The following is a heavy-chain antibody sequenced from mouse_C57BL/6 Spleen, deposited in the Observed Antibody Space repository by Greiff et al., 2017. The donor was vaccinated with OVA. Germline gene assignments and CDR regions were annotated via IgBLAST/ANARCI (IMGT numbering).Heavy chain of an antibody. V-gene: IGHV8-8*01. Sequence: QVQLKESGPGILQPSQTLSLTCSFSGFSLSTFGMGVGWIRQPSGKGLEWLAHIWWDDDKYYNPALKRRLTISKDTSKNQVFLKIANVDTADTATYYCARITTVVATYYFDYWGQGTTLTVSS. CDR1: GFSLSTFGMG. D-gene: IGHD1-1*01. CDR3: ARITTVVATYYFDY. CDR2: IWWDDDK. J-gene: IGHJ2*01.